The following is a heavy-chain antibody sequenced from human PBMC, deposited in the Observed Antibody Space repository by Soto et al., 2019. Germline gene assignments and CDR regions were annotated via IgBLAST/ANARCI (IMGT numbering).Heavy chain of an antibody. J-gene: IGHJ4*02. CDR1: EFTFSSSD. Sequence: EVQLLESRGGWVQPGGSLRLSCAASEFTFSSSDRGWVRQAPGKGLEWVSGIRGRVGSTYYSDSVEGRFTISRDNSKNTLYLQMNSLVAVDTAVYYCAKDFYGDYPDYFGSWGQGTRVTVSS. V-gene: IGHV3-23*01. CDR3: AKDFYGDYPDYFGS. D-gene: IGHD4-17*01. CDR2: IRGRVGST.